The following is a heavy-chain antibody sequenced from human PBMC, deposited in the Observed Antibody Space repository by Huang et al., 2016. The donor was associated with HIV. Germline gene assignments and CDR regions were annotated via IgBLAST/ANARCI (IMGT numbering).Heavy chain of an antibody. CDR3: AHRGGYYYDSSGYLGGDAFDI. V-gene: IGHV2-5*02. D-gene: IGHD3-22*01. J-gene: IGHJ3*02. Sequence: ITLKESGPTLVKPTQTLTLTCTFSGSSPITSGVGLGWIHHPRGKALEWLALIYWDDDKRYSPSLKSRLTNTKDTSKNQVILTMTNMDPVDTATYYCAHRGGYYYDSSGYLGGDAFDIWGQGTMVTVSS. CDR1: GSSPITSGVG. CDR2: IYWDDDK.